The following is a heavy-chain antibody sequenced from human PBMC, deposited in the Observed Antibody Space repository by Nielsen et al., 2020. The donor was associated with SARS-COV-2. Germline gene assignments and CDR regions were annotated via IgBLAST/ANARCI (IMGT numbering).Heavy chain of an antibody. CDR3: ARVRSSSGIWFDP. J-gene: IGHJ5*02. Sequence: ASVKVSCTASGYTFTGHYMHWMRQAPGQGPEWMGRVNPNSGATNYAQKFQGRVTLTRDKSINTTYLELNRLTSDDTAVYYCARVRSSSGIWFDPWGQGTLVVVSS. CDR1: GYTFTGHY. V-gene: IGHV1-2*06. CDR2: VNPNSGAT. D-gene: IGHD3-10*01.